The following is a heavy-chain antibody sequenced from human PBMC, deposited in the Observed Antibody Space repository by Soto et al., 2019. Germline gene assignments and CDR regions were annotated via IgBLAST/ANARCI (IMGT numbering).Heavy chain of an antibody. CDR3: ASSYSCYAQVYYYGMDV. V-gene: IGHV1-69*01. D-gene: IGHD5-12*01. CDR2: IIPIFGTA. Sequence: QVQLVQSGAEVKKPGSSVKVSCKASGGTFSSYAISWVRQAPGQGLEWMGGIIPIFGTANYAQKFQGRVTITADESTSTAYMELSSLRSEDTAVYYCASSYSCYAQVYYYGMDVWGQGTTVTVSS. CDR1: GGTFSSYA. J-gene: IGHJ6*02.